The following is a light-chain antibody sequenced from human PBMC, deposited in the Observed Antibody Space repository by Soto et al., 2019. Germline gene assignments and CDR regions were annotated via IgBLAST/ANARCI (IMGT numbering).Light chain of an antibody. J-gene: IGKJ1*01. Sequence: DIQMTQSPSTLSASVGDRVTITCRASQSISSWLAWYQQKPGKASKLLIYKASSLESGVASRFNGSGSGTEFTLTISSLQPDDFATYYCQQYNSYPRTFGQGTKVEIK. CDR3: QQYNSYPRT. CDR2: KAS. CDR1: QSISSW. V-gene: IGKV1-5*03.